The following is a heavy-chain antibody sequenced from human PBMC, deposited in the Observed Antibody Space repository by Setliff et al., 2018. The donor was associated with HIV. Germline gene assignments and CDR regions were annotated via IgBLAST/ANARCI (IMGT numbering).Heavy chain of an antibody. D-gene: IGHD3-10*01. CDR1: GGSISTYC. Sequence: PSETLSLTCTVSGGSISTYCWSWIRQPPGKGLEWIGSIYFTGSSDNNPSLKSRVTISVDTSKNQFSLKLSFVTAADTAVYYCARGWFGGYYFDYWGQGTLVTVSS. CDR3: ARGWFGGYYFDY. V-gene: IGHV4-59*12. J-gene: IGHJ4*02. CDR2: IYFTGSS.